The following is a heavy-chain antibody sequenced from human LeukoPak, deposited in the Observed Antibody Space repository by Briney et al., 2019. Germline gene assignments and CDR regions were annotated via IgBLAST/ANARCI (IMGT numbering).Heavy chain of an antibody. V-gene: IGHV3-23*01. CDR1: GFTFSSYA. J-gene: IGHJ3*02. Sequence: GGSLRLSCAASGFTFSSYAMSWVRQAPGKGLEWVSAISGSGGSTYYADSVKGRFTISRDNSKNTLYLQMNSLRAEDTAVYYCAKDSGSSGWYRRDAFNIWGQGTMVTVSS. D-gene: IGHD6-19*01. CDR2: ISGSGGST. CDR3: AKDSGSSGWYRRDAFNI.